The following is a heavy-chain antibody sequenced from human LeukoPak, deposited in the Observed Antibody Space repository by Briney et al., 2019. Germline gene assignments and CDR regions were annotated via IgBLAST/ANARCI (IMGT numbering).Heavy chain of an antibody. CDR2: IYYSGST. D-gene: IGHD1-14*01. CDR1: GGSISSGSYY. V-gene: IGHV4-61*01. CDR3: ARPAGYYFDY. Sequence: SETLSLTCTVSGGSISSGSYYWSWIRQPPGKGLEWIGYIYYSGSTNYNPSLKSRVTISVDTSKNQFSLKLSSVTAADTAVYYCARPAGYYFDYWGQGTLVTVSS. J-gene: IGHJ4*02.